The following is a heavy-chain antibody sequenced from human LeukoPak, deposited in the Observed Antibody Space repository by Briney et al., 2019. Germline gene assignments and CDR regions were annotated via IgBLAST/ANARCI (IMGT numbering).Heavy chain of an antibody. D-gene: IGHD1-26*01. V-gene: IGHV4-59*01. CDR3: ARDPRSGSYYLI. CDR2: IYYSGST. J-gene: IGHJ4*02. Sequence: SETLSLTCTVSGGSISSYYWSWIRQPPGKGLEWIGYIYYSGSTNYNPSLKSRVTISVDTFKNQFSLKLSSVTAADTAVYYCARDPRSGSYYLIWGQGTLVTVSS. CDR1: GGSISSYY.